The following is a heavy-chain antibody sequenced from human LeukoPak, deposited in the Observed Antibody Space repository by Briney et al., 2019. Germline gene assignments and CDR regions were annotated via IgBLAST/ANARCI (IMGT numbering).Heavy chain of an antibody. J-gene: IGHJ4*02. V-gene: IGHV4-61*02. CDR1: GGSISSGSYY. D-gene: IGHD6-19*01. Sequence: SQTLSLTCTVSGGSISSGSYYWSWIRQPAGKGLEWIGRIYTSGSTNYNPSLKSRVTISVHTSKNQFSLKLSSVTAADTAVYYCARGYGLQWLVLYYFDYWGQGTLVAVSS. CDR3: ARGYGLQWLVLYYFDY. CDR2: IYTSGST.